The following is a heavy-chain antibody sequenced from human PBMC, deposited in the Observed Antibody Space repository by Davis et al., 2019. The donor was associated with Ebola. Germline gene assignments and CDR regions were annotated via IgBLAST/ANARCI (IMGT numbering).Heavy chain of an antibody. Sequence: LRLSCTFSGGSISSGGYYWSWIRQHPGKGLEWIGYIYYSGSTYYNPSLKSRVTISVDTSKNQFSLKLSSVTAADTAVYYCARSLYYYDSSGYYRYWGQGTLVTVSS. CDR3: ARSLYYYDSSGYYRY. V-gene: IGHV4-31*03. J-gene: IGHJ4*02. CDR2: IYYSGST. CDR1: GGSISSGGYY. D-gene: IGHD3-22*01.